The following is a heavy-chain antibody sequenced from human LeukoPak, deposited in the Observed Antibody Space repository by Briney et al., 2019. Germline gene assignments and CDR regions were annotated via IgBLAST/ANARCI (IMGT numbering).Heavy chain of an antibody. D-gene: IGHD3-10*01. CDR2: ISAYNGNT. CDR1: GYTFTSYG. J-gene: IGHJ5*02. CDR3: ARNSITMVRGVNWFDP. V-gene: IGHV1-18*01. Sequence: ASVKVSCKASGYTFTSYGIRWVRQAPGQGLEWMGWISAYNGNTNYAQKLQGRVTMTTDTSTSTAYMELRSLRSDDTAVYYCARNSITMVRGVNWFDPWGQGTLVTVSS.